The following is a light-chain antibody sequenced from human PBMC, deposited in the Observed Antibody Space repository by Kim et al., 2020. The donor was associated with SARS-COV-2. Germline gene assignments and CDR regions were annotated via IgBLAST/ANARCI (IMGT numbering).Light chain of an antibody. CDR1: SLRSYY. J-gene: IGLJ2*01. Sequence: SSELTQDPAVSVALGQTVRITCQGDSLRSYYASWYQQKPGQAPVLVIYGKNNRPSGIPDRFSGSSSGNTASLTITGAQAEDEADDYCTSRDSSGNHVVFG. V-gene: IGLV3-19*01. CDR2: GKN. CDR3: TSRDSSGNHVV.